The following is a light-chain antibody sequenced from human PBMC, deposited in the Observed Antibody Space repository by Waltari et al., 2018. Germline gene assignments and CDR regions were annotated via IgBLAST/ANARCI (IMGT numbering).Light chain of an antibody. Sequence: EIVMTQSPATLSVSPGERATLSCRASQSIAGNLAWYQQKPGQPPRLLIYGASTRATGFPARFSGSGSGTEFTLTISSLQSEDFAVYYCEQYSNWAGTFGQGTKLEIK. CDR1: QSIAGN. CDR2: GAS. J-gene: IGKJ2*02. V-gene: IGKV3-15*01. CDR3: EQYSNWAGT.